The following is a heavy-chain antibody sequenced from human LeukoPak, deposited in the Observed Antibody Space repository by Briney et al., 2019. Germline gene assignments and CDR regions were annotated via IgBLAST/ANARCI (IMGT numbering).Heavy chain of an antibody. D-gene: IGHD1-26*01. Sequence: SETLSLTCSVSGGSISSISYYWGWIRQPPGKGLEWIGNIYSSGCTYNNPSLKSRVIISVDTSKNQFSLKLTSVTAADTAVYYCARRGVVGATGFDYWGQGTLVTVSS. J-gene: IGHJ4*02. CDR2: IYSSGCT. CDR3: ARRGVVGATGFDY. CDR1: GGSISSISYY. V-gene: IGHV4-39*01.